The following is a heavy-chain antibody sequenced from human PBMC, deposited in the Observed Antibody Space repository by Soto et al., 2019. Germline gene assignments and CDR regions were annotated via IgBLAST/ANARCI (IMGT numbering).Heavy chain of an antibody. D-gene: IGHD3-22*01. J-gene: IGHJ3*01. CDR1: GYTFTNYG. CDR3: ATRDSSGYYWAAFDF. V-gene: IGHV1-18*01. Sequence: QVPLVQSGAEVKKPGASVKVSCKASGYTFTNYGINWVRQAPGQGLEWMGWISVYNGDTNFAQKLQGRVTMTTDTSTSTVYMELRSLRSDDTAVYYCATRDSSGYYWAAFDFWGQGTMVTVSS. CDR2: ISVYNGDT.